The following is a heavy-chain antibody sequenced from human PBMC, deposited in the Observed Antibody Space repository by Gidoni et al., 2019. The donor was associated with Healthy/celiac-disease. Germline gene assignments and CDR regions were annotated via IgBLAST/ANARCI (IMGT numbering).Heavy chain of an antibody. D-gene: IGHD2-15*01. CDR2: ISWEGGRT. V-gene: IGHV3-43*01. CDR1: GFPFDDYT. Sequence: EVQLVESGGVVVQPGGSLRLYCAPSGFPFDDYTMPWVRQAPGKGLEWVCRISWEGGRTYYAESGKGRFNIFRDNRKNSMYLQMNSLRTEDTALYYCAKGYCSGGSCYSVDYWGQGTLGTVSS. CDR3: AKGYCSGGSCYSVDY. J-gene: IGHJ4*02.